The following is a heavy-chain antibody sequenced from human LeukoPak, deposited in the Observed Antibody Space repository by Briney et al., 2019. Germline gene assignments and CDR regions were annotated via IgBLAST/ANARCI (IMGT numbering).Heavy chain of an antibody. CDR1: GGSFSGYY. Sequence: PSETLSLTCAVYGGSFSGYYWSWIRQPPGKGLEWIGAINHSGSTNYNPSLKSRVTISVDTSKNQFSLKLSSVTAADTAVYYCARAPLYYYDFWSGPDYWGQGTLVTVSS. D-gene: IGHD3-3*01. J-gene: IGHJ4*02. CDR2: INHSGST. CDR3: ARAPLYYYDFWSGPDY. V-gene: IGHV4-34*01.